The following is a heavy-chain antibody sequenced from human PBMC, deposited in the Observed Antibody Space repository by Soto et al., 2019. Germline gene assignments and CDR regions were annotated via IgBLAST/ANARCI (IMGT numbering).Heavy chain of an antibody. CDR2: ISGSGDNT. D-gene: IGHD3-3*01. Sequence: EVQLLESGGGLVQPGGSLRLSCAASGFTFSSHAMSWVRQAPGKGLEWVSAISGSGDNTYYPDSVKGRFTISRDNSKNTLYLQMNSLRAEDTAVYYCANGWEWIFNFDYWGQGTLVTVSS. V-gene: IGHV3-23*01. CDR1: GFTFSSHA. J-gene: IGHJ4*02. CDR3: ANGWEWIFNFDY.